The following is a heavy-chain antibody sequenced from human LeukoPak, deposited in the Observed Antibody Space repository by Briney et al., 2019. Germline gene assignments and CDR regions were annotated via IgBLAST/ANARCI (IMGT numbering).Heavy chain of an antibody. CDR1: GYSFTIYW. Sequence: GESLKISCRGSGYSFTIYWIGWVRQMPGKGLEWMGIIYPGDSDTRYSPSFQGQVTISADKSISTAYLQWSSLKASDTAMYYCARHVGDSSGYYYPHYYYYMDVWGKGTTVTVSS. V-gene: IGHV5-51*01. D-gene: IGHD3-22*01. CDR3: ARHVGDSSGYYYPHYYYYMDV. CDR2: IYPGDSDT. J-gene: IGHJ6*03.